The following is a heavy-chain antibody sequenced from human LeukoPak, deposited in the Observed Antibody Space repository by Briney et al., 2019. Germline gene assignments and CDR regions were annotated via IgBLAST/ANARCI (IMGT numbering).Heavy chain of an antibody. Sequence: SETLSLTCAVYGGSFSGYYWGWIRQPPGKGLEWIGSIYHSGRTYYNPSLKSRVTISVDTSKNQFSLKLRSVTAADTALYYCATYYDLIDYWGQGTLVTVSS. CDR3: ATYYDLIDY. D-gene: IGHD3-22*01. V-gene: IGHV4-38-2*01. CDR2: IYHSGRT. CDR1: GGSFSGYY. J-gene: IGHJ4*02.